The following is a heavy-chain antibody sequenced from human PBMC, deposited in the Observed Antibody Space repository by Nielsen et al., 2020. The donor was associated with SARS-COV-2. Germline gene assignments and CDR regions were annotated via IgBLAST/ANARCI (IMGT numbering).Heavy chain of an antibody. CDR1: RYALTELS. Sequence: ASVKVSCKVSRYALTELSMHWVRQAPGKGLEWMGGFDPEDGETIYAQKFQGRVTMTEDTSTDTAYMELSSLRSEDTAVYYCAIDGYSSSWYGAFDIWGQGTMVTVSS. V-gene: IGHV1-24*01. D-gene: IGHD6-13*01. CDR3: AIDGYSSSWYGAFDI. CDR2: FDPEDGET. J-gene: IGHJ3*02.